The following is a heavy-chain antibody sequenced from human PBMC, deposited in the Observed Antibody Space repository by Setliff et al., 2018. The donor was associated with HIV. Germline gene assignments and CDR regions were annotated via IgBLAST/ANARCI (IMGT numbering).Heavy chain of an antibody. CDR3: ARDWWELLGNYGMDV. CDR2: INHSGST. CDR1: GGSFSGYS. Sequence: PSETLSLTCAAYGGSFSGYSWSWIRQPPGKGLEWIGEINHSGSTNYNPSLKSRVAISVDTSKNQFSLKLTSVTAADTAVYYCARDWWELLGNYGMDVWGQGTTVTVSS. J-gene: IGHJ6*02. V-gene: IGHV4-34*01. D-gene: IGHD1-26*01.